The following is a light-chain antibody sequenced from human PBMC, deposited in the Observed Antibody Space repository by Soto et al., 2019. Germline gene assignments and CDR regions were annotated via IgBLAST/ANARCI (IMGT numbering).Light chain of an antibody. CDR1: SSYVGGYNY. Sequence: QSALTQPASVSGSRGQSITISCTGSSSYVGGYNYVSWYQQHPGKAPTLMIYHVTNRPSGRSNLFSVSKSRTTASLTISVLQARDEADYDKGSYSITRTYVFGTGTKVT. CDR3: GSYSITRTYV. CDR2: HVT. V-gene: IGLV2-14*01. J-gene: IGLJ1*01.